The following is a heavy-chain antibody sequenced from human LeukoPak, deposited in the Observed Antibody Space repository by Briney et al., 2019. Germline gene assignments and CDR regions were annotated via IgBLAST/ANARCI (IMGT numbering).Heavy chain of an antibody. CDR3: ARDRPDTAMALGGFDY. CDR2: IYYSGST. V-gene: IGHV4-30-4*01. CDR1: GGSISSGDYY. D-gene: IGHD5-18*01. Sequence: PSQTLSLTCTVSGGSISSGDYYWSWIRQPPGKGLEWIGYIYYSGSTYYNPSLKSRVTISVDTSKNQFSLKLSSVTAADTAVYYCARDRPDTAMALGGFDYWGQGTLVTVSS. J-gene: IGHJ4*02.